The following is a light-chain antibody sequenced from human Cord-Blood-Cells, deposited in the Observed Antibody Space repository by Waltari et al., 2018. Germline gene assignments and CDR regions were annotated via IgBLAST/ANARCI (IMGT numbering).Light chain of an antibody. J-gene: IGLJ3*02. CDR3: CSYAGSSTWV. CDR2: EGS. Sequence: QSALPQPAPVSGSPAQSIPLSCTRTSSDVGSYNLVSWYQQHPGKAPQLLIYEGSKRPSGVSNRFSGSKSGNTASLTISGLQAEDEADYYCCSYAGSSTWVFGGGTKLTVL. CDR1: SSDVGSYNL. V-gene: IGLV2-23*01.